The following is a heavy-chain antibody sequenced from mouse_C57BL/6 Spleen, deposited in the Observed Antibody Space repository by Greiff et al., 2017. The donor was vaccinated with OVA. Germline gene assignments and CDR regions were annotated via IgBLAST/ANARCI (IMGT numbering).Heavy chain of an antibody. V-gene: IGHV1-59*01. CDR3: ARSRPHFDY. CDR2: IDPSDSYT. D-gene: IGHD1-2*01. Sequence: QVQLQQPGAELVRPGTSVKLSCKASGYTFTSYWMHWVKQRPGQGLEWIGVIDPSDSYTNYNQKFKGKATLTVDKSSSTAYMELRSLTSEDSAVYYCARSRPHFDYWGQGTTLTVSS. CDR1: GYTFTSYW. J-gene: IGHJ2*01.